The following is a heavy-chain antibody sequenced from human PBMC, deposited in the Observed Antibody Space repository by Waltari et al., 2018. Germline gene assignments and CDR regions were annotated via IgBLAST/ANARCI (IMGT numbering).Heavy chain of an antibody. D-gene: IGHD4-17*01. V-gene: IGHV4-39*07. CDR2: IQISGST. J-gene: IGHJ3*02. CDR3: ARQPPTTVPTPRSPFDT. Sequence: QPQLQESGPGLEKPSETLSLTCTVSGGSITTRSYHWAWIRQTPGKGLEWIGSIQISGSTYYNPSLRSRVTMSVDTSNNQFSLKLTSVTAADTAVYYCARQPPTTVPTPRSPFDTWGQGTMVSVSS. CDR1: GGSITTRSYH.